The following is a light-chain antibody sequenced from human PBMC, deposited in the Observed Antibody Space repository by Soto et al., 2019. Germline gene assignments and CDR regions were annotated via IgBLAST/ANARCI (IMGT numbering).Light chain of an antibody. CDR3: SSFTSRFTFV. Sequence: QSVLTQPASVSGSPGQSITISCTGTSSDVGGYNYVSWYQLHPGKAPKLIIYEVNNRPSGLSNRFSGSKSGNTASLTISGLQAEDEADYYCSSFTSRFTFVFGTGTKLTVL. CDR1: SSDVGGYNY. V-gene: IGLV2-14*01. J-gene: IGLJ1*01. CDR2: EVN.